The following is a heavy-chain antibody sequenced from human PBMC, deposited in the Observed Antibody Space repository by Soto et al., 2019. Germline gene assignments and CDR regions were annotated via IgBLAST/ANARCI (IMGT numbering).Heavy chain of an antibody. J-gene: IGHJ5*02. CDR1: GKSLSGYY. D-gene: IGHD6-19*01. V-gene: IGHV4-59*01. CDR2: ILYSGST. Sequence: SETLSLTCAVYGKSLSGYYWNWIRQPPGKGLEWIGSILYSGSTNYNPSLKSRVTISIDTSKNQIALKLTSVTAADTAVYYCARKFSGLYSGFGPWGQGVMVTVSS. CDR3: ARKFSGLYSGFGP.